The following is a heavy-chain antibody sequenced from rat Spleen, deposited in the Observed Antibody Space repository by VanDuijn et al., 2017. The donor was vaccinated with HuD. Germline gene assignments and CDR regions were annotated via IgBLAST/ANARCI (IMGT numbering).Heavy chain of an antibody. CDR2: VSYDGGNT. V-gene: IGHV5-25*01. Sequence: EVQLVESGGGLVQPGKSMKLSCVVSGFTFSTYGMAWVRQAPKKGLEWVAYVSYDGGNTYYRDSVRGRFTISRDNAKSTLYLQMDSLRSEDTATYYCARQGGYNSYFDYWGQGVMVTVSS. J-gene: IGHJ2*01. D-gene: IGHD1-4*01. CDR3: ARQGGYNSYFDY. CDR1: GFTFSTYG.